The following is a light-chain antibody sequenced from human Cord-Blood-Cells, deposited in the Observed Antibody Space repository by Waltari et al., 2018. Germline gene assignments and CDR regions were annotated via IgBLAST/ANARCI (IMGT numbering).Light chain of an antibody. CDR3: CSYAGSYNVV. CDR2: DVS. CDR1: SNAVGGYNL. J-gene: IGLJ2*01. V-gene: IGLV2-11*02. Sequence: QPPLPQPRSVPGSPGPTVTVSLPGTSNAVGGYNLVSWYQQPPGKAPKLMIYDVSKRPSGVPDRFSGSKSGNTASLTISGLQAEDEADYYCCSYAGSYNVVFGGGTKLTVL.